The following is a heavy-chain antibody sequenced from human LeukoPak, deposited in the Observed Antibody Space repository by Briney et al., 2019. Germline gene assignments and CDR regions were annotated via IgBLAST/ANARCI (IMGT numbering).Heavy chain of an antibody. J-gene: IGHJ4*02. V-gene: IGHV4-59*01. D-gene: IGHD6-13*01. CDR3: ARDIAAADTL. Sequence: SETLSLTCTVSGGSISSYYWSWVRQPPGKGLEWIGYIYYSGSTNYNPSLKSRVTISVDTSKNQFSLKLSSVTAADTAVYYCARDIAAADTLWGQGTLVTVSS. CDR1: GGSISSYY. CDR2: IYYSGST.